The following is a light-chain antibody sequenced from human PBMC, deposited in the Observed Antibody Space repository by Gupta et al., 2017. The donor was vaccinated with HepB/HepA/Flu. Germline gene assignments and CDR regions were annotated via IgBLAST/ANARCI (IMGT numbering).Light chain of an antibody. CDR3: QQYGT. J-gene: IGKJ1*01. CDR2: KAS. V-gene: IGKV1-5*03. Sequence: DIQMNQSPSTLSASVGDTVTITCRASQSISSWLAWYQQKPGKAPKLLIYKASTLESGVPARFSGGGSGTEFTLTISSLQPDDFATYYCQQYGTFGQGTKVEI. CDR1: QSISSW.